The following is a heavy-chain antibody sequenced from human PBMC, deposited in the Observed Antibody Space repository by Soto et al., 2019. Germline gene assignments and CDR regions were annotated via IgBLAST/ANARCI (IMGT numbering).Heavy chain of an antibody. Sequence: ASVKVSCKASGYTFTKYGIAWVRQAPGQGLEWMGWISPYNGNTVYAQKVEGRVTMATDTSTTTAYMELKSLRSDDTALYYCARTAGMSRVGTSPKVLYNYFDPWGQGTLVTVS. CDR2: ISPYNGNT. CDR3: ARTAGMSRVGTSPKVLYNYFDP. J-gene: IGHJ5*02. D-gene: IGHD1-7*01. V-gene: IGHV1-18*01. CDR1: GYTFTKYG.